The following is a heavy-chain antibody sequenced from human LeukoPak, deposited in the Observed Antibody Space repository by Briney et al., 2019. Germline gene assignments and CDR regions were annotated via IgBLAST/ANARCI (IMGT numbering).Heavy chain of an antibody. J-gene: IGHJ3*02. CDR2: ISAYNGNT. V-gene: IGHV1-18*01. Sequence: ASVKVSCKASGYTFTSYDISWVRQAPGQGLEGMGWISAYNGNTNYAQKLQGRVTMTTDTSTSTAYMELRSLRSDDTAVYYCARGLGYCSSTSCYMSGAFDIWGQGTMVTVSS. D-gene: IGHD2-2*02. CDR1: GYTFTSYD. CDR3: ARGLGYCSSTSCYMSGAFDI.